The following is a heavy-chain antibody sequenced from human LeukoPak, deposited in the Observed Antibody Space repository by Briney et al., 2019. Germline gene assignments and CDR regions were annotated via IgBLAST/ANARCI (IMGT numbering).Heavy chain of an antibody. CDR2: IWYDGSNK. CDR3: AQDARRQYYYDSSGYYPLDY. CDR1: GFTFSSYG. V-gene: IGHV3-33*06. J-gene: IGHJ4*02. Sequence: PGRSLRLSCAASGFTFSSYGMHWVRQAPGKGLEWVAVIWYDGSNKYYADSVKGRFTISRDNSKNTLYLQMNSLRAEDTAVDYCAQDARRQYYYDSSGYYPLDYWGQGTLVTVSS. D-gene: IGHD3-22*01.